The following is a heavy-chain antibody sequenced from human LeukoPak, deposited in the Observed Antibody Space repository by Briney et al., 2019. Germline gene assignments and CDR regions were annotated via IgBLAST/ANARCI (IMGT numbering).Heavy chain of an antibody. CDR1: GGTFSSYA. CDR3: ASSGILTGNFDY. Sequence: SVKVSCKASGGTFSSYAISWVRQAPGQGLEWMGGIIPIFGTTNYAQKFQGRVTITADESTSTAYMELSSLRSEDTAVYYCASSGILTGNFDYWGQGTLVTVSS. V-gene: IGHV1-69*13. CDR2: IIPIFGTT. J-gene: IGHJ4*02. D-gene: IGHD3-9*01.